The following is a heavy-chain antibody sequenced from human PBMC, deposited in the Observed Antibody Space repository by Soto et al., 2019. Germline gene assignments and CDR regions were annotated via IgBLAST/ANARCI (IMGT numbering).Heavy chain of an antibody. J-gene: IGHJ4*02. V-gene: IGHV4-39*01. CDR1: GGSITRNNHY. CDR3: ARLGSSGWYQGSYFDY. CDR2: ILHSGNT. D-gene: IGHD6-19*01. Sequence: QLQLQESGPGLVKPSETLSLTCTVSGGSITRNNHYWGWIRQSPGKGLEWIGNILHSGNTNYKPSLKSRVTRSVETSKNQFSLKMNSVTAADTAVYYCARLGSSGWYQGSYFDYWGQGTLVTVSS.